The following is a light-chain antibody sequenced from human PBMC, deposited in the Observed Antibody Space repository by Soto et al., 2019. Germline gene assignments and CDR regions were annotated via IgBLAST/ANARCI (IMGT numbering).Light chain of an antibody. CDR2: GAV. Sequence: DIQMTQSPSSLSASVGDSVTITCRASQSIASYVNWYQQKPGKAPKLLILGAVILQSGVPSRFSGSGSGTDFTLTISSLEPEDFAVYYCQQRSNWPITFGQGTRLEIK. J-gene: IGKJ5*01. CDR3: QQRSNWPIT. V-gene: IGKV1-39*01. CDR1: QSIASY.